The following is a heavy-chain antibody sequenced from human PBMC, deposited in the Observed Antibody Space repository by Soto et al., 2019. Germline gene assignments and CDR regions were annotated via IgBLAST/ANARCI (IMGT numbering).Heavy chain of an antibody. V-gene: IGHV4-30-2*01. Sequence: SGTLSLTCRVSGGSQSRGWYSSGWTRPPPGEGPEWIGNIYHSGSANYNPSLRSRVTISVHTSNSQFSLELSSVTAADTAVYYCARGLISGSHYSGGWYYFDYWGQGTVVTVSS. D-gene: IGHD1-26*01. J-gene: IGHJ4*02. CDR1: GGSQSRGWYS. CDR2: IYHSGSA. CDR3: ARGLISGSHYSGGWYYFDY.